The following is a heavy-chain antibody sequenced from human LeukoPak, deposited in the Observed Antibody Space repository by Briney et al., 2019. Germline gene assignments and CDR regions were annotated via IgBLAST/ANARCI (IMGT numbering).Heavy chain of an antibody. CDR3: ARSSSSAYYYVGF. J-gene: IGHJ4*02. CDR2: IYYSGST. Sequence: PSQTLSLTCTVSGGSISSGGYYWSWIRQPPGKGLEWIGYIYYSGSTNSNPSLKSRVTISVDTSKNQFSLKLTSVTAADTAVYYCARSSSSAYYYVGFWGQGTLVTVSS. CDR1: GGSISSGGYY. V-gene: IGHV4-61*08. D-gene: IGHD3-22*01.